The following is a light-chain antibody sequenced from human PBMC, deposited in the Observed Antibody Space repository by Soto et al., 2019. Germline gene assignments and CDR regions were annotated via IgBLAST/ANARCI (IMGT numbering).Light chain of an antibody. CDR1: SSNVGTNY. CDR3: AAWDDRLSGPV. CDR2: IDN. Sequence: QSVLTQPPSASGTPGQRVTISCSGSSSNVGTNYVYWYQQLPGTAPKLLIYIDNQRPSGVPDRFSASKSGTSASLAISGLRSEDEADYHCAAWDDRLSGPVFGGGTKLTVL. J-gene: IGLJ3*02. V-gene: IGLV1-47*02.